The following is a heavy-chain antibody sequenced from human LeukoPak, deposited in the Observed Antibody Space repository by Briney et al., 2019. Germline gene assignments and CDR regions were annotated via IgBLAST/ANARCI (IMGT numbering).Heavy chain of an antibody. Sequence: SETLSLTCTVSGGSISSSSYYWGWIRQPPGKGLEWIGSIYYSGSTYYNPSLKSRVTISVDTSKNQFSLKLSSVTAADTAVYYCARACMVVPAAMAWYFDLWGRGTLVTVSS. CDR1: GGSISSSSYY. CDR3: ARACMVVPAAMAWYFDL. CDR2: IYYSGST. J-gene: IGHJ2*01. V-gene: IGHV4-39*07. D-gene: IGHD2-2*01.